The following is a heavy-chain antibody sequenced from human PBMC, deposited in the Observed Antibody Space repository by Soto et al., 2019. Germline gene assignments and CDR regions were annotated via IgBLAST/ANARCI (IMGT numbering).Heavy chain of an antibody. J-gene: IGHJ6*02. Sequence: PGGSLRLSCAASGFTFSSYAMHWVRQAPGKGLEWVAVISYDGSNKYYADSVKGRFTISRDNSKNTLYLQMNSLRAEDTAVYYCATGTSSWYELDYYGMDVWGQGTTVTVSS. D-gene: IGHD6-13*01. V-gene: IGHV3-30-3*01. CDR1: GFTFSSYA. CDR3: ATGTSSWYELDYYGMDV. CDR2: ISYDGSNK.